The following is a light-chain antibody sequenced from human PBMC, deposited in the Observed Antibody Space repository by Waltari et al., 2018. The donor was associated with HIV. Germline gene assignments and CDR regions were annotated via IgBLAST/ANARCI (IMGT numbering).Light chain of an antibody. CDR2: AAS. V-gene: IGKV1-39*01. Sequence: DIQMTQSPSSLSASVGDRVTITCRPSQSISVYLNWYHQEPGKAPRLLIYAASTLQTGVPSRFSGSRSGTDFTLTISNLQPEEVGTYFCQQSYSAPWTFGQGTRVEIK. CDR3: QQSYSAPWT. CDR1: QSISVY. J-gene: IGKJ1*01.